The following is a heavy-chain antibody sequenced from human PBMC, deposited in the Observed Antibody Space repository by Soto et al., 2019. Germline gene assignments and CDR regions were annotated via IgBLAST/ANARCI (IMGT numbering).Heavy chain of an antibody. CDR1: GISVSSNY. CDR3: ARDSDVFRDRFHFNY. D-gene: IGHD3-3*01. V-gene: IGHV3-53*01. Sequence: LIISWASSGISVSSNYMSLVLQARGKGLEWVSVIYSGGSTYYADSVKGRFTISRDNAKNSLYLQMNSLRAEDTAVYYCARDSDVFRDRFHFNYWGQGPLVTVSS. J-gene: IGHJ4*02. CDR2: IYSGGST.